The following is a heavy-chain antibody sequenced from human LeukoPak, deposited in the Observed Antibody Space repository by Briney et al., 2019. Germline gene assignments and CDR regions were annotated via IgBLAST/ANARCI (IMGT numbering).Heavy chain of an antibody. Sequence: PGGSLRLSCAASGFTFSSYSMNWVRQAPGKGLEWVSSMSVSSGLIYYADSVKGRFTISRDNAKSSQYLQMNRLRVEDTAVYYCAREFAGSASGAGYWGQGTLVTVSS. CDR1: GFTFSSYS. CDR2: MSVSSGLI. J-gene: IGHJ4*02. CDR3: AREFAGSASGAGY. D-gene: IGHD1-26*01. V-gene: IGHV3-21*01.